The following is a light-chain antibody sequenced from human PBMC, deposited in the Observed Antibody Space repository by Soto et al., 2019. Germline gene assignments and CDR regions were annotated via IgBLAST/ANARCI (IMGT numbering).Light chain of an antibody. J-gene: IGLJ1*01. Sequence: QSALTQPPSASGSPGQSVTISCTGTSSDVGGYNYVSWYQQHPGKAPKLMIYEVSKRPSGVPDRFSGSKSGNTASLTVSGLQAEDEADYDCSSYAGSNKFIGTGT. CDR2: EVS. V-gene: IGLV2-8*01. CDR1: SSDVGGYNY. CDR3: SSYAGSNKF.